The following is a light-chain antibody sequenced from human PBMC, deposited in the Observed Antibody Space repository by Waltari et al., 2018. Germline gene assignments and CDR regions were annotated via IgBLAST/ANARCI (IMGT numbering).Light chain of an antibody. CDR1: QSVSSDS. Sequence: EIVLTQSPDTLSLSPGERATPSCRASQSVSSDSLAWYQQKHGQAPRLLIYGASSRATGIPDRFSGSGSGTDFTLTVSSLQPEDFATYYCQQSYSTPQTFGQGTKVEIK. CDR2: GAS. V-gene: IGKV3-20*01. CDR3: QQSYSTPQT. J-gene: IGKJ1*01.